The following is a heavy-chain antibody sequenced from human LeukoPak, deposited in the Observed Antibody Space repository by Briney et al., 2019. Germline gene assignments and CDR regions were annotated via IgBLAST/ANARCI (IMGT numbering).Heavy chain of an antibody. J-gene: IGHJ3*02. CDR3: AREGYFDWFGRTNLEAFDI. V-gene: IGHV3-21*01. Sequence: GGSLRLSCAASGFTFSSYSMTWVRQAPGKGLEWVSSISSSSSYIYYADSVKGRFTISRDNAKNSLYLQMNSLRAEDTAVYYCAREGYFDWFGRTNLEAFDIWGQGTMVTVSS. CDR1: GFTFSSYS. CDR2: ISSSSSYI. D-gene: IGHD3-9*01.